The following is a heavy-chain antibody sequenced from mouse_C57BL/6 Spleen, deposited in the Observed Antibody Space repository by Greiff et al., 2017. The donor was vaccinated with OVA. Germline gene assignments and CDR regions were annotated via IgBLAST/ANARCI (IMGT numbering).Heavy chain of an antibody. CDR2: ISYDGSN. CDR3: ARDLITTVVGYFDV. Sequence: VQLQQSGPGLVKPSQSLSLTCSVTGYSITSGYYWNWIRQFPGNKLEWMGYISYDGSNNYNPSLKNRISITRDTSKNQFFLKLNSVTTEDTATYYCARDLITTVVGYFDVWGTGTTVTVSS. V-gene: IGHV3-6*01. CDR1: GYSITSGYY. D-gene: IGHD1-1*01. J-gene: IGHJ1*03.